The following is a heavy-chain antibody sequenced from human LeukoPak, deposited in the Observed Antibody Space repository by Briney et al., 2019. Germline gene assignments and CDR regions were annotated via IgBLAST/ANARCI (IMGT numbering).Heavy chain of an antibody. J-gene: IGHJ4*02. CDR2: INPNSGGT. D-gene: IGHD5-18*01. Sequence: ASVKVSCKASGYTFTGYYMHWVRQAPGQGLEWMGWINPNSGGTNYAQKFQGRVTMTRDTSISTAYMELSRLRSDDTAVYYCAREKRIQLWLRGTGFFDYWGQGTLVTVSS. V-gene: IGHV1-2*02. CDR3: AREKRIQLWLRGTGFFDY. CDR1: GYTFTGYY.